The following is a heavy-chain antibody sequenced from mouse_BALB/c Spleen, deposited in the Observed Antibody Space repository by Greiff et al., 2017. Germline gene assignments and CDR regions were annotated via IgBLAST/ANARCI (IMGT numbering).Heavy chain of an antibody. CDR3: ARGTVARWAMDY. D-gene: IGHD1-1*01. CDR1: GYTFTSYT. CDR2: INPSSGYT. Sequence: VKLVESAAELARPGASVKMSCKASGYTFTSYTMHWVKQRPGQGLEWIGYINPSSGYTEYNQKFKDKTTLTADKSSSTAYMQLSSLTSEDSAVYYCARGTVARWAMDYWGQGTSVTVSS. V-gene: IGHV1-4*02. J-gene: IGHJ4*01.